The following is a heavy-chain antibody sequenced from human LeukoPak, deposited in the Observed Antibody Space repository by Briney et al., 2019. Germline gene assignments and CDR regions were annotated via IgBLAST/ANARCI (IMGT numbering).Heavy chain of an antibody. V-gene: IGHV4-59*08. D-gene: IGHD3-16*01. CDR3: ARAYLAPSWFDP. CDR2: MYYSGNT. CDR1: GGSMNSYY. J-gene: IGHJ5*02. Sequence: SETLSLTCTVSGGSMNSYYWSWIRQSPGKGQEWIAYMYYSGNTNYNPSLKSRVTISLDTSRNQFSLKLSSVTAAGTAVYYCARAYLAPSWFDPWGPGTLVTVSS.